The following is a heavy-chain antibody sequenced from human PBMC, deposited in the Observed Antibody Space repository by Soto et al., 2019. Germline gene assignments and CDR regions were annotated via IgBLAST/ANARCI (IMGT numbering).Heavy chain of an antibody. J-gene: IGHJ6*02. CDR3: ARQALRDGMDV. CDR2: IYYSGSS. CDR1: GDSISSPSSF. Sequence: SETLSLTCSVSGDSISSPSSFWGWIRQPPGKGLEWIGSIYYSGSSYYNPSLKSRVTISVDTSKDQFSLKLNSVTAADTAVYYCARQALRDGMDVWGQGTTVTVSS. D-gene: IGHD4-17*01. V-gene: IGHV4-39*01.